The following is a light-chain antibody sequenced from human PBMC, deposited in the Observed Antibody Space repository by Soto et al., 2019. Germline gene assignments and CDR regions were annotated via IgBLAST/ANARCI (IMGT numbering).Light chain of an antibody. CDR3: QQYDSSPRT. CDR1: QSVSSN. J-gene: IGKJ1*01. Sequence: EIVMTQSPATLSVSPGERATFSCWASQSVSSNLAWYQQKPGQAPRLLIYGPSSRATGIPDRFSGSGSGTDFTLTINRLEPEEFAVYYCQQYDSSPRTVGQGTKVDIK. CDR2: GPS. V-gene: IGKV3-20*01.